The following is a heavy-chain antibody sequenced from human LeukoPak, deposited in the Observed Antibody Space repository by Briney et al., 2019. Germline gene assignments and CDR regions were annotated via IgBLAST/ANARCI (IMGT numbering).Heavy chain of an antibody. V-gene: IGHV4-59*08. Sequence: SETLSLTCTVSGGSIRSYYWSWIRQSPGKGLEWIGFIFYSGSTNYNPSLKSRVTISVDTSKNHFSLKLTSVTAADTAVYYCAAEGDYAGASYWGQGTLVTVSS. D-gene: IGHD4-23*01. CDR2: IFYSGST. CDR3: AAEGDYAGASY. CDR1: GGSIRSYY. J-gene: IGHJ4*02.